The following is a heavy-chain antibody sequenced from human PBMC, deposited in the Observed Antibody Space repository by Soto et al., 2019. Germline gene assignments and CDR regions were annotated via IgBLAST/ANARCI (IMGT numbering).Heavy chain of an antibody. D-gene: IGHD5-12*01. CDR2: IIPILGIA. Sequence: QVQLVQSGAEVKKPGSSVKVSCKASGGTFSSYTISWVRQAPGQGLEWMGRIIPILGIANYAQKCQGRVTITADKSTSTADMELSSLRSEDTAVYYWARDPSGYDVPAYWGQGTLVTVSS. J-gene: IGHJ4*02. CDR3: ARDPSGYDVPAY. V-gene: IGHV1-69*08. CDR1: GGTFSSYT.